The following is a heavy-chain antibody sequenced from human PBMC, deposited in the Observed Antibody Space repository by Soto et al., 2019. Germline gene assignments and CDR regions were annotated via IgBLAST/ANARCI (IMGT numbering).Heavy chain of an antibody. CDR1: GGTFSSYA. Sequence: QVQLVQSGAEVKKPGSSVKVSCKASGGTFSSYAISWVRQAPGQGLEWMGGIIPIFGTANYAQKFQGRVTITADESTITAYVEVSRLGYEATVVYYWARDILVPYLGGFDIWGQGTMVTVS. D-gene: IGHD2-8*02. CDR2: IIPIFGTA. V-gene: IGHV1-69*01. J-gene: IGHJ3*02. CDR3: ARDILVPYLGGFDI.